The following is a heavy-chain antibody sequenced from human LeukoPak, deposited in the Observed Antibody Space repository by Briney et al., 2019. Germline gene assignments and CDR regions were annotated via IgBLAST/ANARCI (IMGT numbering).Heavy chain of an antibody. V-gene: IGHV7-4-1*02. D-gene: IGHD3-10*01. J-gene: IGHJ4*02. CDR3: ARVADRGY. Sequence: ASVKVSCKASGYMFTSLGMSWVRQAPGQGLAWMGRIDTTTGDPTYAQGFTGRFVFSLDTSVNTAYLEITRLKAEDTAIYSCARVADRGYWGQGTLVTVSS. CDR1: GYMFTSLG. CDR2: IDTTTGDP.